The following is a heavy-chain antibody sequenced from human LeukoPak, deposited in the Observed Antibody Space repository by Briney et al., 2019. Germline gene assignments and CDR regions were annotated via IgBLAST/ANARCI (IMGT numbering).Heavy chain of an antibody. CDR1: GFTFSSYA. D-gene: IGHD5-12*01. V-gene: IGHV3-23*01. CDR3: AKHSAQRSVDIVATMGV. Sequence: GGSLRLSCAASGFTFSSYAMSWVRQAAGKGLEWVSAISGRGGSTYYADSVKGRFTISRDHSTNTLYLQMNSLRAEHPAAYYCAKHSAQRSVDIVATMGVWGQGTLVTVSS. J-gene: IGHJ4*02. CDR2: ISGRGGST.